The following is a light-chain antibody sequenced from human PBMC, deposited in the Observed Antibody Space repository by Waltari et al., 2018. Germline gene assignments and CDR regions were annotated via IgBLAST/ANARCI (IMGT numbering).Light chain of an antibody. J-gene: IGLJ2*01. CDR1: SSNIGAGYD. V-gene: IGLV1-40*01. Sequence: QSVLTQPPSVSGAPGQRVTISCTGSSSNIGAGYDVHWYQQLPGTAPKLLIYGNSNRPSGVPDRFSGSKSGTSASLAITGLQAEDEADYHCQSYDSSLSVFGGGTKLTVL. CDR2: GNS. CDR3: QSYDSSLSV.